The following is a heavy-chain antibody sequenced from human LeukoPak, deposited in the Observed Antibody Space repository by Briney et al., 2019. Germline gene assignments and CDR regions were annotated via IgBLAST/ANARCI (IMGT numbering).Heavy chain of an antibody. V-gene: IGHV4-34*01. CDR3: ARGGVGATTMPDWYFDL. D-gene: IGHD1-26*01. CDR2: INHSAST. Sequence: PSETLSLTCAIYGGSFSGYYWSWIRQPPGKGLEWIGEINHSASTNYNPSLKSRVIISVDTSKNQFSLKLSSVTAADTAVYYCARGGVGATTMPDWYFDLWGQGTTVTVSS. CDR1: GGSFSGYY. J-gene: IGHJ6*02.